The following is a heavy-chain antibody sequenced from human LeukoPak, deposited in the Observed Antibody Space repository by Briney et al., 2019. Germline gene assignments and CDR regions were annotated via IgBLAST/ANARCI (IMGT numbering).Heavy chain of an antibody. D-gene: IGHD4-17*01. Sequence: ASVKVSCKSSGYTFTDYAFSWVRQAPGQGLEWMGWISAYNGNAKYSQKFKARVTMTAETSTSTAYMEMRGLRSDDTAVYYCARDPETTVKGWFDPWGQGTLVTVSS. CDR3: ARDPETTVKGWFDP. V-gene: IGHV1-18*01. CDR1: GYTFTDYA. J-gene: IGHJ5*02. CDR2: ISAYNGNA.